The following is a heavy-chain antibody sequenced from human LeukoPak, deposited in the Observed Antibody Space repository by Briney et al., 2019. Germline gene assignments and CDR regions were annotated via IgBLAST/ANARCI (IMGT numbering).Heavy chain of an antibody. D-gene: IGHD2-2*02. CDR2: IYTSGST. Sequence: PSETLSLTCTVSGGSISSGSYYWSWIRQPAGKGLEWIGRIYTSGSTNYNPSLKSRVTISVDPSKYQFSLKLSSVTAADTAVYYCARAGYCSSTSCYTRSYYYYYMDVWGKGTTVTVSS. V-gene: IGHV4-61*02. CDR3: ARAGYCSSTSCYTRSYYYYYMDV. CDR1: GGSISSGSYY. J-gene: IGHJ6*03.